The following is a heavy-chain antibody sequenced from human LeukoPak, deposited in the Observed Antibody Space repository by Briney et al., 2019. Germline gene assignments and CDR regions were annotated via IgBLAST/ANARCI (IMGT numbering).Heavy chain of an antibody. V-gene: IGHV4-59*01. Sequence: PSETLSLTCTVSGGSISSYYWSWIRQPPGKGLEWIGYIYYSGSTNYNPSLKSRVTISVDTSKNQFSLKLSSVTAADTAVYYYARDSKPAPAAFDIWGQGTMVTVSS. J-gene: IGHJ3*02. CDR1: GGSISSYY. D-gene: IGHD2/OR15-2a*01. CDR2: IYYSGST. CDR3: ARDSKPAPAAFDI.